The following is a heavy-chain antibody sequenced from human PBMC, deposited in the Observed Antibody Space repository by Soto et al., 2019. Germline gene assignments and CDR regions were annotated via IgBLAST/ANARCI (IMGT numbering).Heavy chain of an antibody. CDR2: ISGSGGST. CDR3: AKDRQHTARPTDAFAI. V-gene: IGHV3-23*01. D-gene: IGHD6-6*01. CDR1: GFTFSSYA. Sequence: GGSLRLSCAASGFTFSSYAMSWVRQAPGKGLEWVSAISGSGGSTYYADSVKGRFTISRDNSKNTLYLQMNSLRAEDTAVYYCAKDRQHTARPTDAFAIWGQGTMVTVSS. J-gene: IGHJ3*02.